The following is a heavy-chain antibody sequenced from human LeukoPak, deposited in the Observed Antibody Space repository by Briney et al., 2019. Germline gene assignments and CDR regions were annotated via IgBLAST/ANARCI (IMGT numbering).Heavy chain of an antibody. Sequence: SVKVSCKASGGTFSSYAISWVRQAPGQGLVWMGGIIPIFGTANYAQKFQGRVTITADESTSTAYMELSSLRSEDTAVYYCARERPMVRGVTRNNWFDPWGQGTLVTVSS. V-gene: IGHV1-69*13. J-gene: IGHJ5*02. D-gene: IGHD3-10*01. CDR1: GGTFSSYA. CDR3: ARERPMVRGVTRNNWFDP. CDR2: IIPIFGTA.